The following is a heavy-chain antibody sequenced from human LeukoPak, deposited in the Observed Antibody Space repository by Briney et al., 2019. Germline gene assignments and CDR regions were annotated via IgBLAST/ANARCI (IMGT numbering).Heavy chain of an antibody. V-gene: IGHV4-59*12. CDR1: GASISSYY. J-gene: IGHJ5*02. CDR3: ARGIADRYNWFDP. Sequence: SETLSLTCTVSGASISSYYWTWIRQTPGKGPEWIGYMSYRGTTNYRTTNYNPSLRSRVTISEDTSQKQFSLELSSVTAADTAVYYCARGIADRYNWFDPWGQGILVTVSS. D-gene: IGHD6-13*01. CDR2: MSYRGTTNYRTT.